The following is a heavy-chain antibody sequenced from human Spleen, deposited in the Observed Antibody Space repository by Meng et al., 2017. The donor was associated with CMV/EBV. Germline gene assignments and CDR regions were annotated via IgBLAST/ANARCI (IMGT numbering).Heavy chain of an antibody. Sequence: ASVKVSCKASGYTFTSYGINWVRQAPGQGLEWMGWISAYSGNTNYAQNLQGRVTITADKSTSTAYMELSSLRSEDTAVYYCARDQRNYGSGSYFRDYFDYWGQGTLVTVSS. CDR1: GYTFTSYG. CDR2: ISAYSGNT. V-gene: IGHV1-18*01. D-gene: IGHD3-10*01. CDR3: ARDQRNYGSGSYFRDYFDY. J-gene: IGHJ4*02.